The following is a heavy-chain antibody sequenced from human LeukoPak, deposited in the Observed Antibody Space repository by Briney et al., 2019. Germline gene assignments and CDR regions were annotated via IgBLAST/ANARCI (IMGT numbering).Heavy chain of an antibody. CDR2: INHSGST. V-gene: IGHV4-34*01. Sequence: SETLSLTCAVYGGSFSGYYWSWIRQPPGKGLEWIGEINHSGSTNYNPSLKSRVTISVDTSKNQFSLKLSSVTAAGTAVYYCASSNTAMVTYFDYWGQGTLVTVSS. CDR3: ASSNTAMVTYFDY. J-gene: IGHJ4*02. CDR1: GGSFSGYY. D-gene: IGHD5-18*01.